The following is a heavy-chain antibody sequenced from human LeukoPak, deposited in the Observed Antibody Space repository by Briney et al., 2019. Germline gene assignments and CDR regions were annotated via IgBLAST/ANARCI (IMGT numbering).Heavy chain of an antibody. D-gene: IGHD6-6*01. CDR3: ARDEYSSSGAGAFDI. CDR2: INHSGST. Sequence: SETLSLTCAVYGGSFSGYYWSWIRQPPGKGLEWIGEINHSGSTNYNPSLKSRVTISVDTSKNQFSLKLSSVTAADTAVYYCARDEYSSSGAGAFDIWGQGTMVTVSS. CDR1: GGSFSGYY. V-gene: IGHV4-34*01. J-gene: IGHJ3*02.